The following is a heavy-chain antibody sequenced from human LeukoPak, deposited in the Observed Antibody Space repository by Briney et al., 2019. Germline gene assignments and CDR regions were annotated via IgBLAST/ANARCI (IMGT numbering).Heavy chain of an antibody. CDR2: IYYSGST. CDR1: GGSISSGGYY. D-gene: IGHD6-13*01. Sequence: MASETLSLTCTVSGGSISSGGYYWSWIRQHPGKGLEWIGYIYYSGSTYYNPSLKSRVTISVDTSKNQFSLKLSSVTAADTAVYYCARDRPSSWAFDYWGQGTLVTVSS. V-gene: IGHV4-61*08. CDR3: ARDRPSSWAFDY. J-gene: IGHJ4*02.